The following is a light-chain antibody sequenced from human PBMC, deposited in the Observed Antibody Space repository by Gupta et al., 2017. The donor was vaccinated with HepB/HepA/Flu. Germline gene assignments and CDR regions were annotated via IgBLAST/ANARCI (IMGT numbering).Light chain of an antibody. Sequence: QSALTQPASVSGSPGQSITISCPGTSSDVGGYNYVSWYQQHPGKAPKLMIYDVSNRPSGVSNRFSGSKSGNTASLTISGLQVEDEADYYCSSYTSSSTKVFGGGTKLTVL. CDR2: DVS. CDR3: SSYTSSSTKV. CDR1: SSDVGGYNY. J-gene: IGLJ2*01. V-gene: IGLV2-14*01.